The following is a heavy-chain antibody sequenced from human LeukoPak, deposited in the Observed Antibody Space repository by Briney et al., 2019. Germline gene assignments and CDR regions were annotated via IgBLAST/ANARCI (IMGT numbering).Heavy chain of an antibody. J-gene: IGHJ5*02. V-gene: IGHV3-23*01. CDR2: ISGSGGST. CDR1: GFTFSSYA. Sequence: GGSLRLSCAASGFTFSSYAMSWVRQAPGKGLEWVSAISGSGGSTYYADSVKGRFTISRDNSKNTLYLQMNSLRAEDTAVYYCAKGGGYSYGYTGWFDPWGQGTLVTVSS. CDR3: AKGGGYSYGYTGWFDP. D-gene: IGHD5-18*01.